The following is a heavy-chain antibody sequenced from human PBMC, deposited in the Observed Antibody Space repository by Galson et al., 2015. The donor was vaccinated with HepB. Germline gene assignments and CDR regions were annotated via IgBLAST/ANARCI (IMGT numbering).Heavy chain of an antibody. CDR3: AKRPTFYYDSSGSYPFDY. V-gene: IGHV3-23*01. Sequence: SLRLSCAASGFTFSSYAMAWVRQPPGKGLEWVSAISGSGGSTYYADSVKGRFTIARNNSKNTLDLQMSSLRAEDTAVYYCAKRPTFYYDSSGSYPFDYWGQGTLVTGSS. J-gene: IGHJ4*02. D-gene: IGHD3-22*01. CDR2: ISGSGGST. CDR1: GFTFSSYA.